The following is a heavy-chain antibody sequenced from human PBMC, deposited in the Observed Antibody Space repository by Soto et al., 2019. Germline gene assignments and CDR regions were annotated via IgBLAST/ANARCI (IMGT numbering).Heavy chain of an antibody. J-gene: IGHJ4*02. CDR3: ARGGDWQFDY. CDR1: GDSISSEKW. CDR2: IHHSGRT. Sequence: QVQLQESGPGLVKPSGTLSLTCAVSGDSISSEKWWSWVRQPPGKGLEWIGEIHHSGRTNYNPSLKRRVTILVEKSNNQVSLELSSMTAADTAVYYCARGGDWQFDYWGQGTLVTVSS. D-gene: IGHD2-21*02. V-gene: IGHV4-4*02.